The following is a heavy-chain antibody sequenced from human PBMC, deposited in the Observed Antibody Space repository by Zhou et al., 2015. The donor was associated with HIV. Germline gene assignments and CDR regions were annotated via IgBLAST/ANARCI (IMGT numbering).Heavy chain of an antibody. Sequence: EVQLVESGGGLVQPGGSLRLSCAASDFTFSSYWMTWVRRTPGMKLEWVANIKQDGTQKYYLDSVKGRFTIFRDNAKQLVHLQMNNLTPDDTATYYCARVGSSPERYFYMDVWGKGTTVIVSS. D-gene: IGHD1-1*01. J-gene: IGHJ6*03. V-gene: IGHV3-7*04. CDR3: ARVGSSPERYFYMDV. CDR2: IKQDGTQK. CDR1: DFTFSSYW.